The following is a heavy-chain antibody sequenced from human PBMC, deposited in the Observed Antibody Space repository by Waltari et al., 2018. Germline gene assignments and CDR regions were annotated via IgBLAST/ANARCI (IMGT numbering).Heavy chain of an antibody. CDR1: GYPLTELY. V-gene: IGHV1-24*01. CDR2: FDPEDGET. D-gene: IGHD2-21*02. CDR3: ATQLGDWEYGMDV. J-gene: IGHJ6*02. Sequence: QVQPVQSGAEVKKPGASVKVSCKVSGYPLTELYMQWVRQAPGKGLEWMGGFDPEDGETIYAEKFQGRVTMTEDTSTDTAYMELSSLRSEDTAVYYCATQLGDWEYGMDVWGQGTTVTVSS.